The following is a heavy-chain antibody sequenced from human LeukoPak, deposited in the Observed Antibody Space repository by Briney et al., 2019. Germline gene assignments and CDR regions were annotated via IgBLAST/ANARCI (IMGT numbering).Heavy chain of an antibody. D-gene: IGHD2-15*01. CDR3: ARVKLNPYYYYGMDV. J-gene: IGHJ6*04. V-gene: IGHV4-39*07. Sequence: SETLSLTCTVSGGSISSSNYYWGWIRQPPGKGLEWIGSIYYSGSTYYNPSLKSRVTISVDTSKNQFSLKLSSVTAADTAVYYCARVKLNPYYYYGMDVWGKGTTVTVSS. CDR2: IYYSGST. CDR1: GGSISSSNYY.